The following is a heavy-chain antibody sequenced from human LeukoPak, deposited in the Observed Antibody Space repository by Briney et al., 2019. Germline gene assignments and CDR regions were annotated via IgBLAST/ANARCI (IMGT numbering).Heavy chain of an antibody. CDR3: AHRGGQQQLVPRPLGWFAT. V-gene: IGHV2-5*02. Sequence: SGPTLVKPTQTLTLTCTFSGFSLTTSGVGVDWIRQPPGKALEWLALIYWDDDKRYRPSLKTRLTTTKDTSKNQVVLTMTNMDPVDPATYYCAHRGGQQQLVPRPLGWFATWGQGTLVTVSS. J-gene: IGHJ5*02. CDR2: IYWDDDK. D-gene: IGHD6-13*01. CDR1: GFSLTTSGVG.